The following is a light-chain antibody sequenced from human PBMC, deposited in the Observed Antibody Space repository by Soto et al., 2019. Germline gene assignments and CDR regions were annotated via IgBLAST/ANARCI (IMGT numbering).Light chain of an antibody. Sequence: EIVLTQSPATLSLSPGERATLSCRASQSVRTSLAWYQQQPGQAPRLLIFDASNRATGTPARFSGSGSGTDFTLTIRSLEPEDFVVYFCHQRSNWPGTFGQGTKVDIK. CDR3: HQRSNWPGT. V-gene: IGKV3-11*01. J-gene: IGKJ1*01. CDR2: DAS. CDR1: QSVRTS.